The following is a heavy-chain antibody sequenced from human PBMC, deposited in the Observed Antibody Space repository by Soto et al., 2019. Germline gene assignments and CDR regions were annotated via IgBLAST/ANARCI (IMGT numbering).Heavy chain of an antibody. CDR3: ARPFITGTTDYYYGMDV. CDR1: GGSISSSSYY. V-gene: IGHV4-39*01. J-gene: IGHJ6*02. D-gene: IGHD1-7*01. Sequence: SETLSLTCTVPGGSISSSSYYWGWIRQPPGKGLEWIGSIYYSGSTYYNPSLKSRVTISVDTSKNQFSLKLSSVTAADTAVYYCARPFITGTTDYYYGMDVWGQGTTVTVSS. CDR2: IYYSGST.